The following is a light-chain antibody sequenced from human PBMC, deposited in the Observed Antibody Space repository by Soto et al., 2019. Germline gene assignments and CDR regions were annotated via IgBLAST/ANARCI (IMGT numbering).Light chain of an antibody. CDR3: AAWDDSLTRPV. CDR1: SSNIGSNS. J-gene: IGLJ2*01. V-gene: IGLV1-47*01. Sequence: QLVLTQPPSTSGTPGQKITISCSGRSSNIGSNSVCWYQQLPGTAPKLLIYKNNQRPSGVPDRFSGSKSGTSASLAISGLRSEDEADYYCAAWDDSLTRPVFGGGTKVTVL. CDR2: KNN.